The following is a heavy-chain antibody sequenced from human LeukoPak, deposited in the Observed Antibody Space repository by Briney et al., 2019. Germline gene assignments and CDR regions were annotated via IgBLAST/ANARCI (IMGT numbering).Heavy chain of an antibody. CDR1: GGFISTYY. Sequence: SETLSLTCTVSGGFISTYYWSWIRQPPGKGLEWIGYIYYSGSTNYNPSLKSRVTISVDTSKNQFSLKLSSVTAADTAVYYCARSDQLGGIIDYWGQGALVTVSS. V-gene: IGHV4-59*01. CDR3: ARSDQLGGIIDY. J-gene: IGHJ4*02. CDR2: IYYSGST. D-gene: IGHD7-27*01.